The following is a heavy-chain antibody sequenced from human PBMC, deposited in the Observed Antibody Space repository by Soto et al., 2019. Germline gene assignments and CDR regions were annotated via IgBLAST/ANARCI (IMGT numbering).Heavy chain of an antibody. Sequence: SETLSLTCTVSGDSISITRYYWGWVRQPPGKGLEWIRSNHYSGSTHYNPSLQSRVTISGDASKKQFSLKLRSVTAADTAVYYCASTKDETLYFDYWGRGTLVTVSS. CDR1: GDSISITRYY. J-gene: IGHJ4*02. CDR2: NHYSGST. D-gene: IGHD2-15*01. V-gene: IGHV4-39*01. CDR3: ASTKDETLYFDY.